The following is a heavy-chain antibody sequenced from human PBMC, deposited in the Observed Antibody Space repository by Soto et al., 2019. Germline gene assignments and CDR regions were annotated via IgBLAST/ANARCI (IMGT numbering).Heavy chain of an antibody. J-gene: IGHJ4*02. CDR1: GGTFSSYA. CDR2: IIPIFGTA. V-gene: IGHV1-69*13. D-gene: IGHD3-3*01. Sequence: ASVKVSCKASGGTFSSYAISWVRQAPGQGLEWMGGIIPIFGTANYAQKFQGRVTITADESTSTAYMELSSLRSEDTAVYYCARNRFLEWLSPFDYWGQGTLVTVSS. CDR3: ARNRFLEWLSPFDY.